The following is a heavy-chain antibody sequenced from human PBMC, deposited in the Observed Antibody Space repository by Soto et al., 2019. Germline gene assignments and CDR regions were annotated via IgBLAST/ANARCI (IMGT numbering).Heavy chain of an antibody. J-gene: IGHJ4*02. Sequence: EVQLLESGGGLVQPGGSLRLSCAASGITFRNYAMTWVRQAPGKGLEWVSTIRASGDSTFYADSVKGRITISRDISKNTLYLQMNSLEAEDTAVYFCAKGGYTSYYDYWGQGILVTVSS. CDR2: IRASGDST. V-gene: IGHV3-23*01. CDR1: GITFRNYA. CDR3: AKGGYTSYYDY. D-gene: IGHD5-18*01.